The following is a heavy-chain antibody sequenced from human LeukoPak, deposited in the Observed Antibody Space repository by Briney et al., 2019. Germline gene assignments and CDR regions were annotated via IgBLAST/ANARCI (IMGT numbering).Heavy chain of an antibody. D-gene: IGHD2-2*02. Sequence: PSETLSLTCTVSGGSISSSSYYWGWIRQPPGKGLEWIGSIYYSGSTYYNPSLKSRVTISVDTSKNQFSLKLSSVTAADTAVYYCARQVATAIESNWFDPWAREPWSPSPQ. V-gene: IGHV4-39*01. CDR3: ARQVATAIESNWFDP. CDR1: GGSISSSSYY. J-gene: IGHJ5*02. CDR2: IYYSGST.